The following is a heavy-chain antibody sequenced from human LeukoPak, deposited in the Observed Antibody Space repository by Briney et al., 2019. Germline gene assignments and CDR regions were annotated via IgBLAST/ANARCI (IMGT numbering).Heavy chain of an antibody. CDR3: ARVGSSSPYYYYYYMDV. D-gene: IGHD6-6*01. Sequence: GGSLRLSCAASGFTFSSYEMNWVRQAPGKGLEWVSYISSSGSTIYYADSVKGRFTISRDNAKNSLYLQMNSLRAEDTAVYYCARVGSSSPYYYYYYMDVWGKGTTVTVSS. CDR1: GFTFSSYE. CDR2: ISSSGSTI. V-gene: IGHV3-48*03. J-gene: IGHJ6*03.